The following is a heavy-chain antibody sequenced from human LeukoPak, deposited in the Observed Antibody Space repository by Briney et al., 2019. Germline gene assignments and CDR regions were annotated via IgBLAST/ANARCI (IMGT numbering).Heavy chain of an antibody. CDR3: ARRDSSGYYGC. CDR2: MYTSGST. Sequence: SETLSLTCTVSGGSISSYYWSWIRQPPGEGLEWIGYMYTSGSTNYNPSLKSRVTISVDTSKNQFSLKLSSVTAADTAVYYCARRDSSGYYGCWGQGTLVTVSS. CDR1: GGSISSYY. D-gene: IGHD3-22*01. V-gene: IGHV4-4*09. J-gene: IGHJ4*02.